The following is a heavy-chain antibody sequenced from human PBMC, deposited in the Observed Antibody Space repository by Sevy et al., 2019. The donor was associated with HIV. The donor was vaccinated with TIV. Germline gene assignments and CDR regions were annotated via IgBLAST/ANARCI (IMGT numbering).Heavy chain of an antibody. CDR2: IHYSGNT. V-gene: IGHV4-59*01. CDR3: AKGIAVAGPFDY. Sequence: SETLSLTCSVSGDSITSYYWTWIRQPPGKGLEWIGYIHYSGNTNYNPSLKSRVSISVDRSKNQFSLNLNSVTATDTAVCYCAKGIAVAGPFDYWGQGTLVTVSS. J-gene: IGHJ4*02. D-gene: IGHD6-19*01. CDR1: GDSITSYY.